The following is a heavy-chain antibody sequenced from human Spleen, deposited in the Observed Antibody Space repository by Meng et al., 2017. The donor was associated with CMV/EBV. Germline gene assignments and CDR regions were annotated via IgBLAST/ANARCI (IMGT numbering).Heavy chain of an antibody. CDR2: IDPKSGGT. CDR3: ARLSYYSTDFDF. J-gene: IGHJ4*02. CDR1: GYIFNDYH. D-gene: IGHD2/OR15-2a*01. V-gene: IGHV1-2*02. Sequence: SCEASGYIFNDYHMHWVRQAPGQGLEWMGFIDPKSGGTNYAQRFQGRVTMTRDTSINTAYLEVSRLRSDDTAVYYCARLSYYSTDFDFWGQGTLVTVSS.